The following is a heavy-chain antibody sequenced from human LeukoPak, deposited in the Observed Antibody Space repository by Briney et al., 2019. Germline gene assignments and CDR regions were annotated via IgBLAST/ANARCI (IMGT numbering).Heavy chain of an antibody. J-gene: IGHJ6*04. CDR1: GGSFSGYY. CDR3: ARGHRPTRYCSGGSCYRGPHYYYYGMDV. CDR2: INHSGST. Sequence: SETLSLTCAVYGGSFSGYYWSWIRQPPGKGLEWIGGINHSGSTNYNPSLRSRVTISVDTSKNQFSLKLSSVTAADTAVYYCARGHRPTRYCSGGSCYRGPHYYYYGMDVWGKGTTVTVSS. V-gene: IGHV4-34*01. D-gene: IGHD2-15*01.